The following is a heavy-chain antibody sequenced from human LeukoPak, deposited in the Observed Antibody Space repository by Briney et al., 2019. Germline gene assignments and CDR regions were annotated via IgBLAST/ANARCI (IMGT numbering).Heavy chain of an antibody. CDR1: GVSINDYY. CDR3: ASIRCGHRGSLCYNH. Sequence: SETLSLTCGVFGVSINDYYWSWIRQSPGKGLEWIGEISHTEGTRYNPSLESRVTMSVGTSENQLSLKLIFVTAADTAVYYCASIRCGHRGSLCYNHWGLGTLVTVSS. D-gene: IGHD2-21*01. CDR2: ISHTEGT. J-gene: IGHJ4*02. V-gene: IGHV4-34*01.